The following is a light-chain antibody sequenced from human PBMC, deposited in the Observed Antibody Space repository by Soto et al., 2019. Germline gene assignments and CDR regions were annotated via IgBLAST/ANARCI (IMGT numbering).Light chain of an antibody. CDR2: GAS. J-gene: IGKJ3*01. Sequence: EIVLTQSPGTLSLSPGERATLSCRASQSFSSSYLAWYQQKPGQAPRLLIYGASSRATGIPDRFSGSGSGTDFTLTISSLEAEDVAVYYCQQYGSSPFTFGPGTKVDIK. V-gene: IGKV3-20*01. CDR3: QQYGSSPFT. CDR1: QSFSSSY.